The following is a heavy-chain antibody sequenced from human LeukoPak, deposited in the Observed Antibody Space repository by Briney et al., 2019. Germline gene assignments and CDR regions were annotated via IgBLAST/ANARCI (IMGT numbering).Heavy chain of an antibody. V-gene: IGHV3-48*04. CDR1: GFTFSSYS. Sequence: PGGSLRLSCAASGFTFSSYSMDWVRQAPGKGLEWVSYISSSSSTIYYADSVKGRFTISRDNAKNSLYLQMNSLRAEDTAVYYCARGSGYDYVWGSYRLLDLYYYYYYMDVWGKGTTVTVSS. CDR3: ARGSGYDYVWGSYRLLDLYYYYYYMDV. J-gene: IGHJ6*03. CDR2: ISSSSSTI. D-gene: IGHD3-16*02.